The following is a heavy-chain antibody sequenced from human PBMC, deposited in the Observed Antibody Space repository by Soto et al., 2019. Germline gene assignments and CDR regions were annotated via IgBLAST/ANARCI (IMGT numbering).Heavy chain of an antibody. J-gene: IGHJ4*02. D-gene: IGHD6-19*01. Sequence: SQTLSLTCAISGDSVSSNIAAWNWVRQSPSRGLEWLGRTYYRSKWYHDYALSVKSRITINPDTSKNQVSLQLNSVTPEDTAMYYCTRVSDSSGWFDYWGQGTLVTVS. CDR1: GDSVSSNIAA. V-gene: IGHV6-1*01. CDR3: TRVSDSSGWFDY. CDR2: TYYRSKWYH.